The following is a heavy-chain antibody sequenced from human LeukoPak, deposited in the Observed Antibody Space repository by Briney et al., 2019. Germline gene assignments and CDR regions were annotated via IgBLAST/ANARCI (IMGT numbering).Heavy chain of an antibody. CDR3: ARGTLGYCSGIVCYPFDA. CDR2: TTGNGGRT. CDR1: GFTFSSYA. J-gene: IGHJ4*02. Sequence: PGGSLRLSCAASGFTFSSYAMNCVRQATGKGMECGSSTTGNGGRTYHAGTVKGRFTIYGYNSKVTVFLQMTSLRDDDTAVYYCARGTLGYCSGIVCYPFDAWGQGTLVTVSS. D-gene: IGHD2-15*01. V-gene: IGHV3-23*01.